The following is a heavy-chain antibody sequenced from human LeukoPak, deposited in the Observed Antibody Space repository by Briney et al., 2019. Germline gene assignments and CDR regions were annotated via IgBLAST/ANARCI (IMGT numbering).Heavy chain of an antibody. Sequence: GRFTISRDNAKNSLFLQMNSLRAEDTAVYYCARVGRSTVTRYYFDYWGQGTLVTVSS. D-gene: IGHD4-17*01. J-gene: IGHJ4*02. V-gene: IGHV3-11*06. CDR3: ARVGRSTVTRYYFDY.